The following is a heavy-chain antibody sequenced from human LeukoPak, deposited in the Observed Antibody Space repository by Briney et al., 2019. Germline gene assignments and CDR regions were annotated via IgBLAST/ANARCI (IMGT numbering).Heavy chain of an antibody. V-gene: IGHV3-30*04. CDR1: GFTFSSYA. Sequence: GGSLRLSCAASGFTFSSYAMHWVRQAPGKGLEWVAVISHDGSNKYYADSVKGRSTISRDNSKNTLYLQMNSLRAEDTAVYYCARDRCSSTSCYGGYFDYWGQGTLVTVSS. CDR3: ARDRCSSTSCYGGYFDY. CDR2: ISHDGSNK. D-gene: IGHD2-2*01. J-gene: IGHJ4*02.